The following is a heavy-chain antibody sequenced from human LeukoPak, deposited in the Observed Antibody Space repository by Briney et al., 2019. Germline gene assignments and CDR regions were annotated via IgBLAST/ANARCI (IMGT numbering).Heavy chain of an antibody. CDR1: GYTFTSYG. Sequence: HGASVKVSCKASGYTFTSYGMSWVRQAPGQGLEWMGWISAYNGNTNYAQKLQGRVTMTTDTSTSTAYMELRSLRSDDTAVYYCAKDQGILWFGELGYWGQGTLVTVSS. V-gene: IGHV1-18*01. CDR2: ISAYNGNT. J-gene: IGHJ4*02. CDR3: AKDQGILWFGELGY. D-gene: IGHD3-10*01.